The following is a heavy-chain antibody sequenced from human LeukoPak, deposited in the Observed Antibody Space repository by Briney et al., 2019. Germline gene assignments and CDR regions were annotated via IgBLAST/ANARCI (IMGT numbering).Heavy chain of an antibody. V-gene: IGHV1-69*13. CDR1: GGTFSSYA. CDR2: IIPIFGTA. CDR3: ASQGAYCSSTSCYLDY. D-gene: IGHD2-2*01. Sequence: ASVKVSGMASGGTFSSYAISWVRQAPGQGLEWMGGIIPIFGTANYAQKFQGRVTITADESTSTAFMELSSLRSEDTAVYYCASQGAYCSSTSCYLDYWGQGTLVTVSS. J-gene: IGHJ4*02.